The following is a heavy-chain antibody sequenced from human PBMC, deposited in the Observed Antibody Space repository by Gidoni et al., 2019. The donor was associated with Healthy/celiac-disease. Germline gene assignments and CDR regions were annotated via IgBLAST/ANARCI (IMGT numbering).Heavy chain of an antibody. J-gene: IGHJ4*02. Sequence: EVQLLESGGGVVQPGGSLRLSCADSGFTFSSYAMSWVRQAPGKGLEWVSAISGSGGSTYYADSVKGRFTISRDNSKNTLYLQMNSLRAEDTAVYYCAKGGGKWLRYLDYWGQGTLVTVSS. CDR3: AKGGGKWLRYLDY. CDR2: ISGSGGST. CDR1: GFTFSSYA. V-gene: IGHV3-23*01. D-gene: IGHD5-12*01.